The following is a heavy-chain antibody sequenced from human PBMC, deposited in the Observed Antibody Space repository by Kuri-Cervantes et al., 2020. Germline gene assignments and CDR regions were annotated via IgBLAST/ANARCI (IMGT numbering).Heavy chain of an antibody. CDR2: INHSGST. CDR1: GGSFSGYY. CDR3: ARVGAAAGAGDY. J-gene: IGHJ4*02. Sequence: SQTLSLTCAVYGGSFSGYYWSWIRQPPGKELEWIGEINHSGSTNYNPSLKSRVTISVDKSKNQFSLKLSSVTAADTAVYYCARVGAAAGAGDYWGQGTLVTVSS. D-gene: IGHD6-13*01. V-gene: IGHV4-34*01.